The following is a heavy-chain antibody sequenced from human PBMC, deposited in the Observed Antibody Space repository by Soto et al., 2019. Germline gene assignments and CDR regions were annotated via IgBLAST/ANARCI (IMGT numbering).Heavy chain of an antibody. J-gene: IGHJ6*02. CDR1: GFTFSSYW. CDR2: INSDGSDT. V-gene: IGHV3-74*01. Sequence: QPGGSLRLSCAASGFTFSSYWMHWVRQAPGEGLVWVSRINSDGSDTSYADSVKGRFTISRDNAKNTLYLQMNSLRAEDTAVYYCARDKDTSGWFPYGMVVWGQGTTVTVSS. CDR3: ARDKDTSGWFPYGMVV. D-gene: IGHD6-19*01.